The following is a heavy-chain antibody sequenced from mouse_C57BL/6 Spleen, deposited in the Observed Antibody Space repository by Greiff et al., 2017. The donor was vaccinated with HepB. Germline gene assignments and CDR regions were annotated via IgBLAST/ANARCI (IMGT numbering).Heavy chain of an antibody. J-gene: IGHJ4*01. V-gene: IGHV1-15*01. CDR3: TRGRYYYGSSYNAMDY. D-gene: IGHD1-1*01. Sequence: QVQLQQSGAELVRPGASVTLSCKASGYTFTDYEMHWVKQTPVHGLEWIGAIDPETGGTAYNQKFKGKAILTADKSSSTAYMELRSLTSEDSAVYYCTRGRYYYGSSYNAMDYWGQGTSVTVSS. CDR2: IDPETGGT. CDR1: GYTFTDYE.